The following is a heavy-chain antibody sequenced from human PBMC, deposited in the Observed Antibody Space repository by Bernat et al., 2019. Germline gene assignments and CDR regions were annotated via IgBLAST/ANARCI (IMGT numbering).Heavy chain of an antibody. CDR3: AKLTRHYYGSGADY. CDR1: GFTVSSNY. Sequence: EVQLVESGGGLVQPGGSLRLSCAASGFTVSSNYMSWVRQSPGKGLEWVSAISGSGGSTYYADSVKGRFTISRDNSKNTLYLQMNSLRAEDTAVYYCAKLTRHYYGSGADYWGQGTLVTVSS. CDR2: ISGSGGST. D-gene: IGHD3-10*01. J-gene: IGHJ4*02. V-gene: IGHV3-23*04.